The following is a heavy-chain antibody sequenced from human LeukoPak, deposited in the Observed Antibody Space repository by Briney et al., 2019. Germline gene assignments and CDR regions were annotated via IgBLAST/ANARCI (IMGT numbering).Heavy chain of an antibody. D-gene: IGHD6-19*01. J-gene: IGHJ3*02. CDR1: GYTFTRYV. CDR3: ARDLTPRIAVVGGSDWDAFDI. CDR2: INTNTGNP. V-gene: IGHV7-4-1*02. Sequence: ASVKVSCKASGYTFTRYVMNWGRQAPGQERERMGWINTNTGNPTYAQGFTGRLVFSLDTSVSTAYLQISRLKAEDTAVYYCARDLTPRIAVVGGSDWDAFDIWGQGTMVTVSS.